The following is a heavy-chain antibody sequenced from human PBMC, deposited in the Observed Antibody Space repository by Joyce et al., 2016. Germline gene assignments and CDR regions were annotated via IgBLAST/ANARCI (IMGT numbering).Heavy chain of an antibody. CDR3: ARIYGINSFDP. CDR2: IYPGDSDS. Sequence: EKQLVQSGAEVKKPGDSLKISCQGSGYTLGTDWIAWVRQMPGKGLEWMGIIYPGDSDSRYNPSFVGHGTISVDKSINTAYLQWKSLQASDSGTYFCARIYGINSFDPWGQGTLVTVSS. CDR1: GYTLGTDW. V-gene: IGHV5-51*01. J-gene: IGHJ5*02. D-gene: IGHD2/OR15-2a*01.